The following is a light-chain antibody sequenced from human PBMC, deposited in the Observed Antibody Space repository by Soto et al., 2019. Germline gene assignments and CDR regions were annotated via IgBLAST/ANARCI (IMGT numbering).Light chain of an antibody. CDR2: KAS. CDR1: QSISSW. CDR3: QHYNNYWWT. J-gene: IGKJ1*01. Sequence: DIQMTQSPSTLSASVGDRVTITCRASQSISSWLAWYQQKPGKAPKLLIYKASTLESGVPSRFSGSGSGTEFTLTISSLQPDDFAIYYCQHYNNYWWTFGQGTKVEIK. V-gene: IGKV1-5*03.